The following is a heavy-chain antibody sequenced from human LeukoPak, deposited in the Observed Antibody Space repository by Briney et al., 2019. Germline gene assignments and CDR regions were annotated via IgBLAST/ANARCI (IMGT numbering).Heavy chain of an antibody. V-gene: IGHV3-74*01. CDR3: ARGYSYGDFDY. D-gene: IGHD5-18*01. J-gene: IGHJ4*02. CDR1: GFTFSSYW. Sequence: GGSLRPSCAASGFTFSSYWMHWVRHAPGKGLVWVSRINSDGSSTSYADSVKGRFTISRDNAKNTLYLQMNSLRAEDTAVYYCARGYSYGDFDYWGQGTLVTVSS. CDR2: INSDGSST.